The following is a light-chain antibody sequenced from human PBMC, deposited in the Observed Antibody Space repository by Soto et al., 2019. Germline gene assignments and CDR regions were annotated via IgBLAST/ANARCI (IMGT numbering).Light chain of an antibody. Sequence: EVVMTQSPVTLSVSPGETATLSCRASQTVYSNLAWYQQKPGQAPRLLIHAASTGASGVPARFSGSGSGTEFTLTISSLQSEDFAVYYCQQYSTWPPITFGPGTRLEIK. CDR1: QTVYSN. CDR3: QQYSTWPPIT. V-gene: IGKV3-15*01. CDR2: AAS. J-gene: IGKJ5*01.